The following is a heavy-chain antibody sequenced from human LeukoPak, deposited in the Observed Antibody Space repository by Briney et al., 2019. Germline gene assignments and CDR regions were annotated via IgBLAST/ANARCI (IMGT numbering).Heavy chain of an antibody. CDR3: ARDRRSRYSYGFRHYYGMDV. D-gene: IGHD5-18*01. Sequence: PSETLSLTCAVYGGPFSGYYWSWIRQPPGEGLEWIGEINHSGSTNYNPSLKSRVTISVDTSKNQFSLKLSSVTAADTAVYYCARDRRSRYSYGFRHYYGMDVWGQGTTVTVSS. CDR2: INHSGST. J-gene: IGHJ6*02. V-gene: IGHV4-34*01. CDR1: GGPFSGYY.